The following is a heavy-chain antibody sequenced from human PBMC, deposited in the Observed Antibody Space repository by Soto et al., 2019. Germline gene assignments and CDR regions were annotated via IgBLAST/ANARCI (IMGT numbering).Heavy chain of an antibody. CDR2: ISYDGSNK. J-gene: IGHJ6*02. D-gene: IGHD2-15*01. V-gene: IGHV3-30*18. CDR3: ANVLVGAATYRDYYYYGMDV. Sequence: PGGSLRLSCAASGFTFSSYGMHWVGQAPGKGLKLVAVISYDGSNKYYADSVKARFTISRDNSKNTLYLQMNSLRAEDTAVYYCANVLVGAATYRDYYYYGMDVWGQGTTVTVSS. CDR1: GFTFSSYG.